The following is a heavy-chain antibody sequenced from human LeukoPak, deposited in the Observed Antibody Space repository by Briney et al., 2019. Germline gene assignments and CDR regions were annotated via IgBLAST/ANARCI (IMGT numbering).Heavy chain of an antibody. D-gene: IGHD1-1*01. J-gene: IGHJ3*02. V-gene: IGHV3-30*18. CDR3: ANIPNWNDIPFDI. CDR1: GFTFSSYG. Sequence: HPGGSLRLSCAASGFTFSSYGMHWVRQAPGKGLEWVAVISYDGSNKYYADSVKGRFTISRDNSKNTLYLQMNSLRAEDTAVYYCANIPNWNDIPFDIWGQGTMVTVSS. CDR2: ISYDGSNK.